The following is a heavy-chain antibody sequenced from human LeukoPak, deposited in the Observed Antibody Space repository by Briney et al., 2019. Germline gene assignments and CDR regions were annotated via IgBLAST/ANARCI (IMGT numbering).Heavy chain of an antibody. CDR2: VYSSGNT. J-gene: IGHJ6*04. Sequence: SETLSLTCTVSDGSINNFYWSWMRQPPGKGLEWIGYVYSSGNTNYNPSLKSRIIVSVDTSKNQFSLKLSSVTAADTAVYYCAGHASGGTFPLDVWGKGTTVTVSS. CDR1: DGSINNFY. V-gene: IGHV4-4*09. D-gene: IGHD1-26*01. CDR3: AGHASGGTFPLDV.